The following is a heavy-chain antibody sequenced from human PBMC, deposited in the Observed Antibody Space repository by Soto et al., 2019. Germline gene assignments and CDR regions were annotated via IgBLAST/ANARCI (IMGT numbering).Heavy chain of an antibody. D-gene: IGHD2-2*01. CDR1: GFTFSSYA. J-gene: IGHJ6*02. CDR2: ISSSGTYI. V-gene: IGHV3-21*01. CDR3: ARDPSDCSSTSCWGYYALDV. Sequence: GSLRLSCAASGFTFSSYAMHWVRQAPGKGLEWVSSISSSGTYIHYADSLKGRFTISRDNAKNSLYLQMISLRAEDTAVYYCARDPSDCSSTSCWGYYALDVWGQGTTVTVSS.